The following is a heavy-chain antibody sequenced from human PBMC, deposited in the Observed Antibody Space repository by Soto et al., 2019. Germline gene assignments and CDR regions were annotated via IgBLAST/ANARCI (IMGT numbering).Heavy chain of an antibody. Sequence: ASVKGSCKASGYTFTSYAMHWVRQAPGQRLEWMGWINAGNGNTKYSQKFQGRVTITRDTSASTAYMELSSLRSEDTAVYYCARAPPNYYGSGSYFSGYYYYYMDVWGKGTTVTVS. CDR1: GYTFTSYA. J-gene: IGHJ6*03. V-gene: IGHV1-3*01. D-gene: IGHD3-10*01. CDR3: ARAPPNYYGSGSYFSGYYYYYMDV. CDR2: INAGNGNT.